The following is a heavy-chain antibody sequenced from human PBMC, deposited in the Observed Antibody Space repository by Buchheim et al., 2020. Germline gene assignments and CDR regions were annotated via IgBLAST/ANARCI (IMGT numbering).Heavy chain of an antibody. CDR1: GGSISSSSYY. V-gene: IGHV4-39*07. J-gene: IGHJ5*02. Sequence: QLQLQESGPGLVKPSETLSLTCTVSGGSISSSSYYWGWIRQPPGKGREWIGSIYYSGGTYSNPPLKSRVTISVDTSTNQFSLKLSSVTAADTAVYYCARDLAGLLLEGWFDPWGQGTL. D-gene: IGHD2-15*01. CDR2: IYYSGGT. CDR3: ARDLAGLLLEGWFDP.